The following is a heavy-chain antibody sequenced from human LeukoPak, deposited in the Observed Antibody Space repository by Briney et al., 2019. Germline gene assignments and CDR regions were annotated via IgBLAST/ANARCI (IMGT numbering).Heavy chain of an antibody. CDR2: VFYDAVND. CDR3: ARGRAYFYGSENNNMDV. V-gene: IGHV3-30*10. J-gene: IGHJ6*04. CDR1: VLTFRTYA. Sequence: GLSLTLSCTAPVLTFRTYAMHWLGQAPYKGLDRLAFVFYDAVNDYSTASVKGPFPISRDNSKSTLYLHMNSLRPDDTAVYYCARGRAYFYGSENNNMDVWGEGTTVIVSS. D-gene: IGHD3-10*01.